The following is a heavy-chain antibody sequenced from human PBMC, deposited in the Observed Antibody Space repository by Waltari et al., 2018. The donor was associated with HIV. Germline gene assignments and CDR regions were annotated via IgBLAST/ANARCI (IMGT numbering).Heavy chain of an antibody. CDR2: INGGTTGT. D-gene: IGHD3-22*01. J-gene: IGHJ4*02. CDR3: AKDRSYDSSGYFDY. Sequence: EVQLLESGGDLQQPGGSLRLSCAASGLIFSSYAISLVRPAPGRGREWVSSINGGTTGTFYAYSVKGRFTISRDSSKNTLYLQMNSLRAEDTAVYYCAKDRSYDSSGYFDYWGEGTLVTVSS. CDR1: GLIFSSYA. V-gene: IGHV3-23*01.